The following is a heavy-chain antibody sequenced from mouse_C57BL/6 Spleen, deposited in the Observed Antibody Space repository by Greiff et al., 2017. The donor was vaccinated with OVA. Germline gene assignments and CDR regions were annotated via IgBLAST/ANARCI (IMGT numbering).Heavy chain of an antibody. V-gene: IGHV1-52*01. J-gene: IGHJ2*01. CDR2: IDPSDSET. Sequence: QVQLQQPGAELVRPGSSVKLSCKASGYTFTSYWMHWVKQRPIQGLEWIGNIDPSDSETHYNQKFKDKATLTVDKSSSTAYMQLSSLTSEDSAVYYCARGGLTTVVPYYFDYWGQGTTLTVSS. CDR3: ARGGLTTVVPYYFDY. D-gene: IGHD1-1*01. CDR1: GYTFTSYW.